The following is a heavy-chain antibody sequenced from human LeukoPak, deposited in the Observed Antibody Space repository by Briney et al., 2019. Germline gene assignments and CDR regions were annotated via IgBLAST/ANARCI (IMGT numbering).Heavy chain of an antibody. CDR2: FSVSAGGT. J-gene: IGHJ4*02. CDR3: PKDGSGYYGYFDY. V-gene: IGHV3-23*01. D-gene: IGHD3-22*01. CDR1: GFTFSSYA. Sequence: GGSLRLSCAASGFTFSSYAMSWVRQAPGRGLEWVSAFSVSAGGTYYADSVKGRFTISRDNSKNTLDLQMNSLRAEDTAVYYCPKDGSGYYGYFDYWGQGTLVTVSS.